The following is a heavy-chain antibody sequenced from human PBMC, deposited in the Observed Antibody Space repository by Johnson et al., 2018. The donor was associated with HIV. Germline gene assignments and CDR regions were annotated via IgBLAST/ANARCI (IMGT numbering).Heavy chain of an antibody. Sequence: VQLVESGGGLVQPGRSLRLSCAASGFTFDDYAMHWVRQAPGKGLEWVSGISWNSGSIGYADSVKGRFTISRDNSKNTLYLQMNSLRPEDTAVYYCAKDLFRWELLPRAFDIWGQGTMVTVSS. J-gene: IGHJ3*02. D-gene: IGHD1-26*01. CDR1: GFTFDDYA. CDR2: ISWNSGSI. V-gene: IGHV3-9*01. CDR3: AKDLFRWELLPRAFDI.